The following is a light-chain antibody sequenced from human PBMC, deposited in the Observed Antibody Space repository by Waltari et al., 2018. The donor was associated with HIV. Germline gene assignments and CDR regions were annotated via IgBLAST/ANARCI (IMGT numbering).Light chain of an antibody. V-gene: IGLV3-25*03. CDR2: KDT. J-gene: IGLJ2*01. CDR3: QSSDTSGTY. CDR1: ALPQLF. Sequence: FELTHPPSMSVSPGQTARITCSGDALPQLFAYWFQQKSGQAPVLLIFKDTERQTGIPARFSGSSSGTVATLTISGVRAEDEADYYCQSSDTSGTYFGGGTKLTVL.